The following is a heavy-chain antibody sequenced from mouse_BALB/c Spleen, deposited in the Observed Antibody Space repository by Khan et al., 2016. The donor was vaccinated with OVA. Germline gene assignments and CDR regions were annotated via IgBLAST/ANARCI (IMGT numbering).Heavy chain of an antibody. Sequence: VQLKESGPGLVKPSQSLSLTCTVTGYSITSGYGWNWIRQFPGNKLEWMGYISYSGSTNYNPSLKNRISITRDTSKNQFFLQLNSVTTEDTATYYWARTARIKYWGQGTTLTVSS. D-gene: IGHD1-2*01. CDR3: ARTARIKY. CDR1: GYSITSGYG. V-gene: IGHV3-2*02. J-gene: IGHJ2*01. CDR2: ISYSGST.